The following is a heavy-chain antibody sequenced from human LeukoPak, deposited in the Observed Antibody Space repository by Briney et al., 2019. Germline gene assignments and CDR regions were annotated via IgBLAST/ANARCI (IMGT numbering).Heavy chain of an antibody. J-gene: IGHJ4*02. Sequence: SETLSLTCTVSGGSISSGDYYWSWIRQPPGKGLEWIGYIYYSGSTYYNPSLMSRVTISVDTSKNQFSLKLSSVTAADTAVYYCARGDILTGYYKPPPGYWGQGTLVTVSS. CDR2: IYYSGST. V-gene: IGHV4-30-4*01. CDR3: ARGDILTGYYKPPPGY. D-gene: IGHD3-9*01. CDR1: GGSISSGDYY.